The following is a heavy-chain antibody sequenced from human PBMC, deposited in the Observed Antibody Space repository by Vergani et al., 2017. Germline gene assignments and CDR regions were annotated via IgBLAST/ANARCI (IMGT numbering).Heavy chain of an antibody. CDR1: GGSISSSSYY. D-gene: IGHD6-13*01. CDR2: IYYSGST. CDR3: ARDPGIAAAGTSEYFQH. J-gene: IGHJ1*01. V-gene: IGHV4-39*07. Sequence: QLQLQESGPGLVKPSETLSLTCTVSGGSISSSSYYWGWIRQPPGKGLEWIGSIYYSGSTYYNPSLKSRVTISVDKSKNQFSMKLSSVTAADTAVYYCARDPGIAAAGTSEYFQHWGQGTLVTVSS.